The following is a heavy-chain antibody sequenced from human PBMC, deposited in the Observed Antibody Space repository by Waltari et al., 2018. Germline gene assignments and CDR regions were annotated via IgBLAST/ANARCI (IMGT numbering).Heavy chain of an antibody. D-gene: IGHD2-8*02. CDR1: GFPFSNYV. CDR3: AKEGGGVTFDI. CDR2: IYTGGST. J-gene: IGHJ3*02. V-gene: IGHV3-23*03. Sequence: EVQLLQSGGGLVQPGGSLRPSCAGSGFPFSNYVMSWVGQAPGKGLEWGSVIYTGGSTHYADSVKGRFTVSRDNAKSTLYLQMDTLTPEDTAVYYCAKEGGGVTFDIWGQGTMVTVSS.